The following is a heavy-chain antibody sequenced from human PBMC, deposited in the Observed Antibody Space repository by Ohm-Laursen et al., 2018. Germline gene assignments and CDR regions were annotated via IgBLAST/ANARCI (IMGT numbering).Heavy chain of an antibody. J-gene: IGHJ4*02. CDR1: GGSLRNYY. CDR2: IYYNGNP. V-gene: IGHV4-59*12. Sequence: SETLSLTCSVSGGSLRNYYWSWIRQPPGKGLEWIGYIYYNGNPRYNPSLESRVTISVDPSKNQLSLKLSSVTAAGTAVYYCARALTLDYWGQGTLVTVSS. D-gene: IGHD3-16*01. CDR3: ARALTLDY.